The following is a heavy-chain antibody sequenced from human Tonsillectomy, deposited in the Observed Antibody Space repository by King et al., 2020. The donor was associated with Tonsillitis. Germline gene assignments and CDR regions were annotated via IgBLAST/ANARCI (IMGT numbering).Heavy chain of an antibody. CDR3: ARDLGGGSGYSGYDFLAAFDI. CDR2: IIPIFGTA. Sequence: QLVQSGAEVKKPGSSVKVSCKASGGTFSSYAISWVRQAPGQGLEWMGGIIPIFGTANYAQKFQGRVTITADESTSTAYMELSSLRSEDTAGYYCARDLGGGSGYSGYDFLAAFDIWGQGTMVTVSS. D-gene: IGHD5-12*01. CDR1: GGTFSSYA. J-gene: IGHJ3*02. V-gene: IGHV1-69*01.